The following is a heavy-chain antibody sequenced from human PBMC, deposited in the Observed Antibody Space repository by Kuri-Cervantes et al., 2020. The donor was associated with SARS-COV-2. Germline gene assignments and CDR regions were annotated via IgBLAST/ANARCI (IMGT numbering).Heavy chain of an antibody. CDR2: SNAGNGNT. V-gene: IGHV1-3*02. Sequence: ASVKVSCKASGYTFTSYAMHWVRQAPGQRLEWMGWSNAGNGNTKYSQEFQGRVTITRDTSASTAYMELRSLRSDDTAVYYCARASGYCSISWCSFPFDYWGQGTLVTVSS. D-gene: IGHD2-2*01. CDR3: ARASGYCSISWCSFPFDY. CDR1: GYTFTSYA. J-gene: IGHJ4*02.